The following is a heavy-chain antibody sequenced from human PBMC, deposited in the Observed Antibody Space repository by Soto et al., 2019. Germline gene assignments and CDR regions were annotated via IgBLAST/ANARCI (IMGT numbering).Heavy chain of an antibody. CDR1: GYSFTSYW. CDR2: IEPSASYT. D-gene: IGHD1-20*01. J-gene: IGHJ6*02. CDR3: ASNCEPSYYYYGMDV. V-gene: IGHV5-10-1*01. Sequence: PGESLKISCKGSGYSFTSYWISWVRQMPGKGLEWMGRIEPSASYTNNSPSFQGHVTISADKSISTAYLQWSSLKASDTAMYYCASNCEPSYYYYGMDVWGQGTTVTVSS.